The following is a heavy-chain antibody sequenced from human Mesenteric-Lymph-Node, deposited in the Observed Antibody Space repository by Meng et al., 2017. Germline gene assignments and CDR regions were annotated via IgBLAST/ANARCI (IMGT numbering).Heavy chain of an antibody. CDR1: GVSISRSNW. D-gene: IGHD1-14*01. Sequence: QVLLCVSGPVLLTPSGPLSLPSACSGVSISRSNWCSWVRQPPGKGLEWIGKIYHSGITIYNPSLKSRVTMSVDNSKNQFSLKLNSMTAADTAVYYCARDPTGGEDHQRVWGQGTLVTVSS. J-gene: IGHJ4*02. V-gene: IGHV4-4*02. CDR2: IYHSGIT. CDR3: ARDPTGGEDHQRV.